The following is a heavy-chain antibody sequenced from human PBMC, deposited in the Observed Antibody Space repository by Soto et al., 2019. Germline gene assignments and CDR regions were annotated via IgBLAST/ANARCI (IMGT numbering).Heavy chain of an antibody. V-gene: IGHV1-8*02. CDR3: ARTNRAVVPAAIVWFDP. D-gene: IGHD2-2*02. Sequence: ASVKVSCKASGYTFTSYDINWVRQATGQGLEWMGWMNPNSGNTGYAQKFQGRVTMTRNTSISTAYMELSSLRSEDTAVYYCARTNRAVVPAAIVWFDPWGQGTLVTVSS. CDR1: GYTFTSYD. CDR2: MNPNSGNT. J-gene: IGHJ5*02.